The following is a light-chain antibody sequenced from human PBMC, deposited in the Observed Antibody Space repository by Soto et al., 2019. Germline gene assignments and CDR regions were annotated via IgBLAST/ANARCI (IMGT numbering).Light chain of an antibody. J-gene: IGLJ3*02. Sequence: QSALTQPRSVSGSPGQSVTISCTGTSSDVGGYNFVSWYQQYPGKAPKLIIYDVSKRPSGDPDRFSGSKSGNTASLTISGLRAEDEADYYCCSYAGSYTLWVFGGGTKLTVL. CDR2: DVS. CDR1: SSDVGGYNF. V-gene: IGLV2-11*01. CDR3: CSYAGSYTLWV.